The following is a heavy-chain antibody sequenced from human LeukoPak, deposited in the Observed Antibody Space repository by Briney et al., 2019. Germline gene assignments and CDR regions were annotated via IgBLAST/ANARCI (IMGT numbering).Heavy chain of an antibody. Sequence: SETLSLTCTVSGGSISSYYWSWIRQPPGKGLEWIGYIYYSGSTNYNPSLKSRVTISVDTSKNQFSLKLSSVTAADTAVYYCARKRVIAFDIWGQGTMVTVSS. V-gene: IGHV4-59*08. J-gene: IGHJ3*02. CDR2: IYYSGST. D-gene: IGHD3-16*02. CDR3: ARKRVIAFDI. CDR1: GGSISSYY.